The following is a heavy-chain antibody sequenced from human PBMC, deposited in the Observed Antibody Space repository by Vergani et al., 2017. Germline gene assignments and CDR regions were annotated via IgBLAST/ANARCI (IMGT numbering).Heavy chain of an antibody. D-gene: IGHD2-2*01. J-gene: IGHJ5*02. CDR3: ARASCSSTSCYPPVDWFDP. CDR1: GGSISSYY. V-gene: IGHV4-4*07. Sequence: QVQLQESGPGLVKPSETLSLTCTVSGGSISSYYWSWIRQPAGKGLEWIGRIYTSGSTNYNPSLKSRVTMSVDTSKNQFSLNLSSVTAADTAVYYCARASCSSTSCYPPVDWFDPWGQGTLVTVSS. CDR2: IYTSGST.